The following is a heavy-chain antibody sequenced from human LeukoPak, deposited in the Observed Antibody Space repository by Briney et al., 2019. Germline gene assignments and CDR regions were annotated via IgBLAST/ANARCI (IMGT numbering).Heavy chain of an antibody. J-gene: IGHJ4*02. CDR1: GVSISSSNSY. CDR2: IYYSGST. Sequence: PSETLSLTCTVSGVSISSSNSYWGWIRQPPGKGLEWIGSIYYSGSTYYNPSLKSRVTISVDTSKNQFSLKLSSVTAADTAVYYCARQGGNYYDSSYYFDYWGQGTLVTVSS. V-gene: IGHV4-39*01. CDR3: ARQGGNYYDSSYYFDY. D-gene: IGHD3-22*01.